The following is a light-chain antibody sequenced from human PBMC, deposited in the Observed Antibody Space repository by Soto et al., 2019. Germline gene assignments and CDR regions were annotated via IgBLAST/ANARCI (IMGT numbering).Light chain of an antibody. V-gene: IGKV3-20*01. CDR1: QSISSSN. Sequence: EIVMTQSPATLSVSPGERATLSCRASQSISSSNLAWYQQKPGQAPRLLIYGVSTRAPGIPDRFSGSGSGTDFTLTISRLEPEDFAVYFCQQYGSSPTFGGGTKVDIK. CDR2: GVS. CDR3: QQYGSSPT. J-gene: IGKJ4*01.